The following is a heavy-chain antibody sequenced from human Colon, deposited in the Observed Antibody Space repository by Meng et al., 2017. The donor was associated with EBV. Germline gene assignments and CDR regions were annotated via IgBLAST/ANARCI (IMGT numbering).Heavy chain of an antibody. J-gene: IGHJ4*02. D-gene: IGHD4-23*01. V-gene: IGHV4-30-4*01. CDR1: GDSIRIGFFS. Sequence: VTVPGPLNPPHSCSLPCSCSGDSIRIGFFSWGWYRQPPGNGLQWNGNIYYSGSTYSNPSLKSRLTISIDTSKNHFYLWLWSVTAADSAVYHCVRAPMFDFGGHRSVYWGQGILVTVSS. CDR3: VRAPMFDFGGHRSVY. CDR2: IYYSGST.